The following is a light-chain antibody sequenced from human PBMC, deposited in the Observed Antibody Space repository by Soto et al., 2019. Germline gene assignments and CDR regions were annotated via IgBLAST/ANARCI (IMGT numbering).Light chain of an antibody. J-gene: IGKJ1*01. Sequence: EIVLTQSPGTLSLSPGERATLSCRASQSVSSNYLAWFQQKPGQAPRLLIYDASSRATGMPDRFSGSGSGTDFTLTISRLEPEDFAVYYCQQYGSSPTWTFGQGTKVEIK. CDR2: DAS. CDR1: QSVSSNY. V-gene: IGKV3-20*01. CDR3: QQYGSSPTWT.